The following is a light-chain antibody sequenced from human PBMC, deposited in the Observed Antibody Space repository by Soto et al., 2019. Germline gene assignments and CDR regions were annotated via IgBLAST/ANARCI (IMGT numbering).Light chain of an antibody. Sequence: EKVMTQSPATLSVSPGERATLSCRASQSVRSNLAWYQQKPGQPPRLLIYDASTRATGIPSRFSGSGSGTDFTLTISSLEPEDFAVYYCQQRSNWPPVFGGGTKVEIK. CDR2: DAS. V-gene: IGKV3-11*01. CDR3: QQRSNWPPV. J-gene: IGKJ4*01. CDR1: QSVRSN.